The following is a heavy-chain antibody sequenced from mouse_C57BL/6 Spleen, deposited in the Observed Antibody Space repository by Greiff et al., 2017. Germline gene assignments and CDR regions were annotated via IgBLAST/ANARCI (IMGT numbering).Heavy chain of an antibody. D-gene: IGHD2-4*01. V-gene: IGHV1-82*01. CDR1: GYAFSSSW. Sequence: QVQLKQSGPELVKPGASVKISCKASGYAFSSSWMNWVKQRPGKGLEWIGRIYPGDGDTNYNGKFKGKATLTADKSSSTAYMQLSSLTSEDSAVYFCARWIYYDYPYAMDYWGQGTSVTVSS. CDR3: ARWIYYDYPYAMDY. CDR2: IYPGDGDT. J-gene: IGHJ4*01.